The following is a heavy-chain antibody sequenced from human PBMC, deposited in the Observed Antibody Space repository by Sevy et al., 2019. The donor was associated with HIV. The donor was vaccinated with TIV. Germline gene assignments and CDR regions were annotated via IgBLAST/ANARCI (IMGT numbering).Heavy chain of an antibody. Sequence: GGSLRLSCAASGYTFNNAWMSWVRQAPGKGLEWLGRIKSKTDGGSAEYASPVKGRFTISRDDSKSTLYLQTNRLRTEETGVYYCTGATVFGATWFDPWGQGALVTVSS. D-gene: IGHD3-3*01. J-gene: IGHJ5*02. CDR1: GYTFNNAW. V-gene: IGHV3-15*01. CDR3: TGATVFGATWFDP. CDR2: IKSKTDGGSA.